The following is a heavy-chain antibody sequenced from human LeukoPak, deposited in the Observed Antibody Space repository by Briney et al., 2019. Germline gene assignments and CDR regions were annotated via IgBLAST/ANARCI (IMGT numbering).Heavy chain of an antibody. CDR3: ARSGVLWPDYYYYYMDV. D-gene: IGHD3-10*01. Sequence: ASVKVSCKASGGTFSSYAISWVQQAPGQGLEWMGGIIPIFGTANYAQKFQGRVTITADKSTSTAYMELSSLRSEDTAVYYCARSGVLWPDYYYYYMDVWGKGTTVTVSS. CDR1: GGTFSSYA. CDR2: IIPIFGTA. J-gene: IGHJ6*03. V-gene: IGHV1-69*06.